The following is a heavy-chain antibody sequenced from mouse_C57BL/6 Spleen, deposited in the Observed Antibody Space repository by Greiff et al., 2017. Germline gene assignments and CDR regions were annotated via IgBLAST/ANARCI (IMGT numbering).Heavy chain of an antibody. Sequence: QVHVKQSGAELARPGASVKMSCKASGYTFTSYTMHWVKQRPGQGLEWIGYINPSSGYTKYNQKFKDKATLTADKSSSTAYMQLSSLTSEDSAVYYCARLDTTVRDYGGKGTTLTVSS. V-gene: IGHV1-4*01. CDR1: GYTFTSYT. J-gene: IGHJ2*01. D-gene: IGHD1-1*01. CDR2: INPSSGYT. CDR3: ARLDTTVRDY.